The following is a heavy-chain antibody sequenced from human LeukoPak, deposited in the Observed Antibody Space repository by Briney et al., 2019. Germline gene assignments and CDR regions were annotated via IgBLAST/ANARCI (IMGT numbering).Heavy chain of an antibody. V-gene: IGHV3-66*02. CDR3: ATQATATNPNDY. Sequence: GGSLRLSCAASGFTVSSNYMSWVRQAPGKGLEWVSVIYSGGSTYYADSVKGRFTISRDNSKNTLYLQMNSLRAEDTAVYYCATQATATNPNDYWGQGTLVTVSS. J-gene: IGHJ4*02. D-gene: IGHD1-7*01. CDR2: IYSGGST. CDR1: GFTVSSNY.